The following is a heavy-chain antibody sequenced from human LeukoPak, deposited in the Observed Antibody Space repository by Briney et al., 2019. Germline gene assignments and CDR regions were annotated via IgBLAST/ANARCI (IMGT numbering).Heavy chain of an antibody. V-gene: IGHV4-59*01. CDR2: IYYSGST. CDR1: GGSISSYY. CDR3: ARTTEGGYTYDYFYYYYMDV. D-gene: IGHD5-18*01. J-gene: IGHJ6*03. Sequence: SETLSLTCTVSGGSISSYYCSWIRQPPGKGLECIGYIYYSGSTNYNPSLKSRVTISVDTSKNQFSLKLSSVTAADTAVYYCARTTEGGYTYDYFYYYYMDVWGKGTTVTISS.